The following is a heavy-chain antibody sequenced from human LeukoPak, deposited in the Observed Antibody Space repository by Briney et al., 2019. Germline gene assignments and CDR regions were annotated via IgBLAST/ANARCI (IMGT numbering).Heavy chain of an antibody. CDR3: AKNTGTLDY. CDR1: GFTFSSYG. CDR2: IQYDGSNK. Sequence: GGSLRLSCAASGFTFSSYGMHWVRQAPGKGLEWVAFIQYDGSNKYYADSVKGRFTISRDNSKNTLYLQMNSLRAEDTAVYYCAKNTGTLDYWGQGALVTVSS. D-gene: IGHD1-1*01. J-gene: IGHJ4*02. V-gene: IGHV3-30*02.